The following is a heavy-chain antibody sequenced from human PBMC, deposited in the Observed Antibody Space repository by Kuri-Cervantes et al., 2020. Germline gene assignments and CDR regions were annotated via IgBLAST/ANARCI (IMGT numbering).Heavy chain of an antibody. D-gene: IGHD3-3*01. CDR1: GYTFTSYG. CDR3: ARLDIFWSGYSLPDDY. J-gene: IGHJ4*02. V-gene: IGHV1-69*13. Sequence: SVKVSCKASGYTFTSYGISWVRQAPGQGLEWMGGIIPIFGTANYAQKFQGRVTITADESTSTAYMELSSLRAEDTAVYYCARLDIFWSGYSLPDDYWGQGTLVTVSS. CDR2: IIPIFGTA.